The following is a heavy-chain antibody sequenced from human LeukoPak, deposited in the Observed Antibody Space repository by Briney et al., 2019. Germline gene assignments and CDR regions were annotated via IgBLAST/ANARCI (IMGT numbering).Heavy chain of an antibody. Sequence: GASVKVSCKASGYTFTSYGISWVRQAPGQGLEWMGWISTYNGNTNYAQKLHGRVTMTTDTSTSTAYMDLRSLRSDDTAVYYCAKLAEWELLLSWFDPWGQGTLVTVSS. CDR1: GYTFTSYG. V-gene: IGHV1-18*01. CDR3: AKLAEWELLLSWFDP. J-gene: IGHJ5*02. D-gene: IGHD1-26*01. CDR2: ISTYNGNT.